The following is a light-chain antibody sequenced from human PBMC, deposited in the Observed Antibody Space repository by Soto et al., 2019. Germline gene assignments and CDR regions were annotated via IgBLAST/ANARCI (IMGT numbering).Light chain of an antibody. CDR1: QSINIY. J-gene: IGKJ4*01. V-gene: IGKV1-39*01. CDR3: QQTDSAPS. CDR2: AAS. Sequence: DIRVPQSPSSLSASVGDRVTITCRASQSINIYLNWYQQRPGRAPKLLIYAASKLQSGVSTRFSGSGSGTDFTLTSNSLQPEDCATYFCQQTDSAPSFGGGTRVELK.